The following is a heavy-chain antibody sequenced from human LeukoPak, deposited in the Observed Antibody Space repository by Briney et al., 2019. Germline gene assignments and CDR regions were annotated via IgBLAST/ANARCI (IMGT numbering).Heavy chain of an antibody. CDR3: ARVRSPYYDSSGFDY. D-gene: IGHD3-22*01. CDR2: IKQDGSEK. Sequence: PGGSLRLSCAASGFTFSSYWMSWVRQAPGKGLEWVANIKQDGSEKYYVDSVKGRFTISRDNAKNSLYLQMNSLRAEDTAVYYCARVRSPYYDSSGFDYWGQGTLVTVSS. V-gene: IGHV3-7*01. CDR1: GFTFSSYW. J-gene: IGHJ4*02.